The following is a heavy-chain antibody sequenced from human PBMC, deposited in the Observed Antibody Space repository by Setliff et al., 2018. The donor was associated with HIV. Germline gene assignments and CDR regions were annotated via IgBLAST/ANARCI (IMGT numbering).Heavy chain of an antibody. CDR2: ISGYNGWT. CDR1: GYTFTNNF. D-gene: IGHD6-25*01. V-gene: IGHV1-18*04. CDR3: ARWVDDNSEGSYYHYMDV. J-gene: IGHJ6*03. Sequence: GASVKVSCKASGYTFTNNFIHWVRQAPGQGLEWMGLISGYNGWTKYPQKFQGRVTMTTDTSTSTVYMELTSLTSDDTAVYYCARWVDDNSEGSYYHYMDVWGNGASVTVSS.